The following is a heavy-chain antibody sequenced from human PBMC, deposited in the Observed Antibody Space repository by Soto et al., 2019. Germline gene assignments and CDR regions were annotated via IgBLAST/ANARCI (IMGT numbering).Heavy chain of an antibody. V-gene: IGHV4-59*01. CDR3: ARDVGGTVTLEAAFDF. J-gene: IGHJ3*01. CDR1: GNSISDYY. Sequence: QVQLLASGPGLVKPSETLSLTCTVSGNSISDYYWSWIRQPPGKGLEWIGYIFHNGNTNYNPSLKSRVTMSVDTSKNQFSLRLSSVTAADTALYYCARDVGGTVTLEAAFDFGGQGTMVTVS. CDR2: IFHNGNT. D-gene: IGHD4-17*01.